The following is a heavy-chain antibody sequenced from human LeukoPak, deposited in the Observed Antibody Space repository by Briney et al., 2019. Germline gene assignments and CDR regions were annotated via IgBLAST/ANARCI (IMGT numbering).Heavy chain of an antibody. CDR2: MNPNSGNT. V-gene: IGHV1-8*01. CDR1: GYTFTNDD. J-gene: IGHJ4*02. CDR3: ARNASGTGYTA. D-gene: IGHD3-9*01. Sequence: ASVKVSCKAFGYTFTNDDISWVRQATGQGLEWIGKMNPNSGNTGYAQKFQGRVTMTRSTSVSTVRMELNSLTSEDTAVYFCARNASGTGYTAWGQGTLVTVSS.